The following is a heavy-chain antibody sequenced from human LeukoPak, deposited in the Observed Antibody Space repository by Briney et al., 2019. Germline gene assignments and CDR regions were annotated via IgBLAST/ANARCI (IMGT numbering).Heavy chain of an antibody. V-gene: IGHV4-34*01. J-gene: IGHJ3*02. CDR2: INHSGST. D-gene: IGHD6-19*01. Sequence: PSETLSLTCTVSGSSISSYYWSWIRQPPGKGLEWIGEINHSGSTNYNPSLKSRVTISVDTSKNQFSLKLSSVTAADTAVYYCARGLESSGWHLDAFDIWGQGTMVTVSS. CDR1: GSSISSYY. CDR3: ARGLESSGWHLDAFDI.